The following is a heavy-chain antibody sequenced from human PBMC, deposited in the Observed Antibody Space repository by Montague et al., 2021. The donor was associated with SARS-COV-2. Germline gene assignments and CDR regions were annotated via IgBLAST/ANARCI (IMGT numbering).Heavy chain of an antibody. D-gene: IGHD1-1*01. CDR1: GESISGYY. J-gene: IGHJ4*02. V-gene: IGHV4-59*01. CDR3: ARAQNICFIANCVNYFDF. Sequence: SETLSLTCGVSGESISGYYWSWIRQSPGKGLEWIGFVHYTGYTDYNPSLKNRVTISLDMPRNHFSLRLRSLTAADTAVYYCARAQNICFIANCVNYFDFWGRGTLVTVSS. CDR2: VHYTGYT.